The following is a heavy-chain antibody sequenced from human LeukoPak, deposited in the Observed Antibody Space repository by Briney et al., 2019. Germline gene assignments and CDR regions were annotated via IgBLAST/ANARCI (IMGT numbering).Heavy chain of an antibody. CDR2: ISYDGSNK. CDR1: GFTFSSYG. Sequence: GGSLRLSCAASGFTFSSYGMHWVRQAPGKGLEWVAVISYDGSNKYYADSVKGRFTISRDNSKNTLYLQMNSLRAEDTAVYYWARSLGGGGFDYWGQGTLVTVSS. V-gene: IGHV3-30*03. CDR3: ARSLGGGGFDY. D-gene: IGHD3-10*01. J-gene: IGHJ4*02.